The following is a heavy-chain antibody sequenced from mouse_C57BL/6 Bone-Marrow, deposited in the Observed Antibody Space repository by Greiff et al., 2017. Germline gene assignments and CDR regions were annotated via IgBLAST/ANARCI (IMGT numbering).Heavy chain of an antibody. J-gene: IGHJ1*03. CDR3: ARENWEGHFDV. CDR1: GYTFTSYW. Sequence: QVQLQQPGAELVKPGASVKMSCKASGYTFTSYWITWVKQRPGQGLEWIGDIYPGSGSTNYNEKFKSKATLTLDTSSSTAYMQLSSLTAEDSAFSVCARENWEGHFDVWGTGTTVTVSS. D-gene: IGHD4-1*01. CDR2: IYPGSGST. V-gene: IGHV1-55*01.